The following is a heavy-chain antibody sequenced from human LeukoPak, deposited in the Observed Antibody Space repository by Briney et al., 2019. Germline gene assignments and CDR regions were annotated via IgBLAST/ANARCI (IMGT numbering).Heavy chain of an antibody. J-gene: IGHJ4*02. CDR3: AKVTGTTNY. CDR1: GLTFSNHA. CDR2: ISGRDEST. D-gene: IGHD1-1*01. V-gene: IGHV3-23*01. Sequence: GGSLRFSCAVSGLTFSNHALSWVRQAPGKGLEWVSAISGRDESTYYADSVKGRFTISRDNSKSTLYLQMSSLRAEDTAVYHCAKVTGTTNYWGQGTLVTVSS.